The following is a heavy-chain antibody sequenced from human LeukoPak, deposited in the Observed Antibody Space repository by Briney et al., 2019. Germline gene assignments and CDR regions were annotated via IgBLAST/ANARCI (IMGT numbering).Heavy chain of an antibody. Sequence: GGSLRLSCAASGFTFDDYGMSWVRQAPGKGLEWVSGINWNGGSTGYADSVKGRFTISRDNAKNSLYLQMNSLRAEDTALYHCAHLYCSSTSCYRGAIWGQGTMVTVSS. CDR2: INWNGGST. CDR3: AHLYCSSTSCYRGAI. V-gene: IGHV3-20*01. CDR1: GFTFDDYG. D-gene: IGHD2-2*01. J-gene: IGHJ3*02.